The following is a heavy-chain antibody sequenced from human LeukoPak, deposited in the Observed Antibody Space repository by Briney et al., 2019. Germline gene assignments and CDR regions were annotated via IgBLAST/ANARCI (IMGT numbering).Heavy chain of an antibody. CDR2: INSDGSST. CDR1: GFTFSSHW. J-gene: IGHJ4*02. V-gene: IGHV3-74*01. Sequence: GGSLRLSCAASGFTFSSHWMHWVRQAPGKGLVWVSRINSDGSSTSYADSVKGRFTISRDNAKKTLYLQMNSLRAEDTAVYYCARSFRSSGSENFDYLGQGTLVTVSS. CDR3: ARSFRSSGSENFDY. D-gene: IGHD3-10*01.